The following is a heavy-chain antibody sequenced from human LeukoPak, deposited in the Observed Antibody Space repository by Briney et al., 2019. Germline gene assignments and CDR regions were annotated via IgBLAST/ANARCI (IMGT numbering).Heavy chain of an antibody. D-gene: IGHD4-23*01. CDR3: ARDLEYGGNSADFDY. CDR2: IIPIFGTA. Sequence: GASVKVSCKASGGTFSSYAISWVRQAPGQGLEWMGGIIPIFGTANYAQKFQGRVTTTADESTSTAYMELSSLRSEDTAVYYCARDLEYGGNSADFDYWGQGTLVTVSS. J-gene: IGHJ4*02. CDR1: GGTFSSYA. V-gene: IGHV1-69*13.